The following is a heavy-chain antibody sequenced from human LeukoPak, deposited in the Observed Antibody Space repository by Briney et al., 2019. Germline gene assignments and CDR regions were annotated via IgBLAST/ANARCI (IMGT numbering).Heavy chain of an antibody. V-gene: IGHV1-18*04. Sequence: ASVKVSCKASGYTFTGYHMHWVRRAPGQGLEWMGWISAYNGNTNYAQKLQGRVTMTTDTSTSTAYMELRSLRSDDTAVYYCAREKRWLPSDYWGQGTLVTVSS. CDR1: GYTFTGYH. CDR2: ISAYNGNT. D-gene: IGHD5-24*01. CDR3: AREKRWLPSDY. J-gene: IGHJ4*02.